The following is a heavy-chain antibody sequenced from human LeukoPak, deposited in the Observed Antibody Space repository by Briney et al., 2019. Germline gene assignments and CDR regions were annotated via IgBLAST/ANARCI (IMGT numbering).Heavy chain of an antibody. CDR2: IIPIFGTA. J-gene: IGHJ6*04. CDR3: ARDPLNDYGDYYGMDV. V-gene: IGHV1-69*01. Sequence: SVTVSCKASGGTFISYAISWVRQAPGQGLEWMGGIIPIFGTANYAQKFQGRVTITADESTSTAYMELSSLRSEDTAVYYCARDPLNDYGDYYGMDVWGKGTTVTVSS. CDR1: GGTFISYA. D-gene: IGHD4-17*01.